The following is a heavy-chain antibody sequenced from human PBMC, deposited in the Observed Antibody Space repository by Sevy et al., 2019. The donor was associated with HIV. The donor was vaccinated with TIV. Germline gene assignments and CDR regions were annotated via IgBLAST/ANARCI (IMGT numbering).Heavy chain of an antibody. CDR2: FDPEDGKT. CDR3: STLDFWSDYPLHGMDV. V-gene: IGHV1-24*01. CDR1: GYTLTKLS. Sequence: ASVKVSCKVYGYTLTKLSMHWVRQAPGKGLQWMGGFDPEDGKTIYAQKFQGRVTMTEDTSTDTAYMELSSLRSEDTAVYYCSTLDFWSDYPLHGMDVWGQGTTVTVSS. J-gene: IGHJ6*02. D-gene: IGHD3-3*01.